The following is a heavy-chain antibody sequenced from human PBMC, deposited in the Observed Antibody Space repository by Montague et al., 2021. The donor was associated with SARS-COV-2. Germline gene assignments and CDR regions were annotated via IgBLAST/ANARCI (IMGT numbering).Heavy chain of an antibody. CDR2: INHSGST. J-gene: IGHJ5*02. CDR1: GGSFSGCY. V-gene: IGHV4-34*01. Sequence: SETLSLTCAVYGGSFSGCYWSWIRQPPGKGLEWIGEINHSGSTNYNPSLKSRVTISVDTSKKQFSLRLNSVTAADTAVYYCATVQKVSLIIMFRSGWFDPWGQGTLVTVSS. CDR3: ATVQKVSLIIMFRSGWFDP. D-gene: IGHD3-22*01.